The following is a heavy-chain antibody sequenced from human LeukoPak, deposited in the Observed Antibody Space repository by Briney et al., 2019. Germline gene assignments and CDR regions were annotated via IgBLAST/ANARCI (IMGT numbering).Heavy chain of an antibody. D-gene: IGHD3-10*01. CDR2: ISSSSGTI. J-gene: IGHJ4*02. CDR1: GFTFGSYS. Sequence: AGGSLRLSCEASGFTFGSYSMNWVRQAPGKGLGWVSYISSSSGTIYYADSVRGRFTMSRDNAKNSLYLQMNSLRVEDTAVYFCARGFSGTYYYGSGSSDYWGQGTLVTVSS. V-gene: IGHV3-48*04. CDR3: ARGFSGTYYYGSGSSDY.